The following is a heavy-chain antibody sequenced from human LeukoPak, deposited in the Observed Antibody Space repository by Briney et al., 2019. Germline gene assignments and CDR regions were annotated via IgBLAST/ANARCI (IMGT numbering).Heavy chain of an antibody. CDR2: INWNGGST. D-gene: IGHD3-9*01. J-gene: IGHJ3*02. Sequence: GGSLRLSCAASGFTFDDYGMSWVRQAPGKGLEWVSGINWNGGSTGYADSVKGRFTISRDNAKNSLYLQMNSLRAEDTAVYYCARDTTPVLRYFDWLSRRDNAFDIWGQGTMVTVSS. V-gene: IGHV3-20*04. CDR1: GFTFDDYG. CDR3: ARDTTPVLRYFDWLSRRDNAFDI.